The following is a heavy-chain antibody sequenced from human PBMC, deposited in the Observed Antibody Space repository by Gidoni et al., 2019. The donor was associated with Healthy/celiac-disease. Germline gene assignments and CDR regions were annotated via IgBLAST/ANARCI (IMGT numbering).Heavy chain of an antibody. CDR3: AKGLYKYQDDFWSGYRRGYDAFDI. CDR2: ISGSGGST. D-gene: IGHD3-3*01. Sequence: EVQLLESGGGLVQPGGSLRLSCAASGFTFSSYAMSWVRQAPGKGLEWVSAISGSGGSTYYADSVKGRFTISRDNSKNTLYLQMNSLRAEDTAVYYCAKGLYKYQDDFWSGYRRGYDAFDIWGQGTMVTVSS. CDR1: GFTFSSYA. J-gene: IGHJ3*02. V-gene: IGHV3-23*01.